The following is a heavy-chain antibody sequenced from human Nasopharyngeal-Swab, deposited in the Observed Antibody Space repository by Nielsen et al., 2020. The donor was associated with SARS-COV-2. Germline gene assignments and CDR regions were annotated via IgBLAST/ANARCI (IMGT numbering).Heavy chain of an antibody. D-gene: IGHD3-22*01. CDR2: IKHIGTT. J-gene: IGHJ4*02. Sequence: SETLSLTCAVYGGSFTGYHCSWIRQPPGKGLEWSWEIKHIGTTTSNPSLKSRVPTSSDTSKNQFSLKRRSVTAADTAVYYCARGHRSISMIVVVIATAHFYFDSWGRGTLVTVTS. CDR1: GGSFTGYH. CDR3: ARGHRSISMIVVVIATAHFYFDS. V-gene: IGHV4-34*01.